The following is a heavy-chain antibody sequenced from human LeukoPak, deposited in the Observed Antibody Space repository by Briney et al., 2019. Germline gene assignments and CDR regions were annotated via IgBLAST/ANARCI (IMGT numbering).Heavy chain of an antibody. Sequence: GGSLRLSCAASRFTFSTYEMNWVRQAPGKGLEWVSYISRSGSAMYYADSVKGRFTISRDNAKNSLFLQMNSLRAEDTAVYYCARDSDIDYWGQGTLVTVSS. V-gene: IGHV3-48*03. CDR1: RFTFSTYE. J-gene: IGHJ4*02. D-gene: IGHD3-9*01. CDR2: ISRSGSAM. CDR3: ARDSDIDY.